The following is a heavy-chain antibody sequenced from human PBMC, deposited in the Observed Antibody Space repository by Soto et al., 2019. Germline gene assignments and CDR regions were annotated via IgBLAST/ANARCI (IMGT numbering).Heavy chain of an antibody. CDR2: MNPNSGNT. J-gene: IGHJ6*03. Sequence: QVQLVQSGAEVKKPGASVKVSCKASGYTFTSYDINWVRQATGQGLEWMGWMNPNSGNTGYAQKFQGRVTMTRITSISTDYMELSSLSSEDTAVYYCARVSGRSTSYDYYYMDVWGKGTTVTVSS. V-gene: IGHV1-8*01. D-gene: IGHD2-2*01. CDR3: ARVSGRSTSYDYYYMDV. CDR1: GYTFTSYD.